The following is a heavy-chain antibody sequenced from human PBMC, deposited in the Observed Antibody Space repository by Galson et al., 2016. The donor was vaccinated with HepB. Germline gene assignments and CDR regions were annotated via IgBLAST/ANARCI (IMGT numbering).Heavy chain of an antibody. J-gene: IGHJ4*02. CDR3: ARVGGRVVGATTLNY. V-gene: IGHV1-69*06. CDR2: IIPIFGTG. CDR1: GGTFSSYT. Sequence: SVKVSCKASGGTFSSYTINWVRQAPGQGLEWMGGIIPIFGTGNYAQKFQGRVTITADKSTSTAYMELRSLRSEDTAVYYCARVGGRVVGATTLNYWGQGTLVTVSS. D-gene: IGHD1-26*01.